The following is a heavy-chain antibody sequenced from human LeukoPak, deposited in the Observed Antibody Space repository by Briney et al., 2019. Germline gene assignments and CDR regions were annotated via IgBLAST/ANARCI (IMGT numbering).Heavy chain of an antibody. V-gene: IGHV4-59*08. J-gene: IGHJ4*02. CDR1: GGSINYDY. CDR3: ATLRGASTAVFDS. CDR2: IHYSGAT. Sequence: SETLSLTCTVSGGSINYDYWSWIRQSPGKRLEWIGYIHYSGATNYSPSLNSRVTISVDTSKNQFSLKLSSVTAADTALYYCATLRGASTAVFDSWGQGTLVTVSS. D-gene: IGHD2-21*02.